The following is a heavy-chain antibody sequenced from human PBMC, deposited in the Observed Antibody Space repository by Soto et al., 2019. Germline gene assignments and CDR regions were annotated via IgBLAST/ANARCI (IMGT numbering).Heavy chain of an antibody. Sequence: PGGSLRLSCAASGFTFSDYSMNWVRQAPGKGLVWVSTISNSSSYTYYADSVKGRFTISRDNAKNSLYLQMNSLRAEDTAVYYCAKHYDISMDVWGKGTTVTVSS. J-gene: IGHJ6*03. CDR3: AKHYDISMDV. CDR2: ISNSSSYT. D-gene: IGHD3-9*01. V-gene: IGHV3-21*01. CDR1: GFTFSDYS.